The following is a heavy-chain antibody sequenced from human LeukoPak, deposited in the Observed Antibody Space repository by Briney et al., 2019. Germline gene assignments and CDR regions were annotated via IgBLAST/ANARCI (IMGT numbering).Heavy chain of an antibody. V-gene: IGHV3-7*01. D-gene: IGHD2-2*01. CDR1: AFTFRNYW. J-gene: IGHJ3*02. CDR3: ARYCSSTSCNDAFDM. Sequence: GGSLRVSCEASAFTFRNYWMSWVRQAPGKGLEWVANIKHDGSEKYYVDSVKGRFTISRDNAKNPLYLQMNNLRAEDTAVYYCARYCSSTSCNDAFDMWGQGTMVTVSS. CDR2: IKHDGSEK.